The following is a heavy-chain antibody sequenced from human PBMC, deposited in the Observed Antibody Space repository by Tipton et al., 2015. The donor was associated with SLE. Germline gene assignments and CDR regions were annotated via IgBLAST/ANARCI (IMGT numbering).Heavy chain of an antibody. Sequence: SLRLSCAASGFTFSGYAMSWVRQAPGRGLEWVSAIRGRGTSTYYADSVRGRFIISRDNSKNTLYLQMNSLTVDDTAVYYCAKEDPEGGGFDHWGQGTLVTVYS. CDR3: AKEDPEGGGFDH. CDR1: GFTFSGYA. J-gene: IGHJ4*02. V-gene: IGHV3-23*01. D-gene: IGHD3-16*01. CDR2: IRGRGTST.